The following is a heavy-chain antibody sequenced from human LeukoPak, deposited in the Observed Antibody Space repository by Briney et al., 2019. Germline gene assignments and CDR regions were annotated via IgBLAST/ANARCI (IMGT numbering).Heavy chain of an antibody. CDR1: GFTFSSYW. V-gene: IGHV3-7*01. CDR3: AREPWGAKGAAWGMDV. Sequence: GGSLRLSCAASGFTFSSYWMSWVRQAPGKGLEWVANIKQDGSEKYYVDSVKGRFTISRDNAKNSLYLQMNSLRAEDTAVYYCAREPWGAKGAAWGMDVWGQGTTVTVSS. J-gene: IGHJ6*02. CDR2: IKQDGSEK. D-gene: IGHD1-26*01.